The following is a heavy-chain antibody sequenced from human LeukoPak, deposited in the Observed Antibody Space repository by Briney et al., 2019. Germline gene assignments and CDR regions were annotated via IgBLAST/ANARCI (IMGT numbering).Heavy chain of an antibody. D-gene: IGHD3-9*01. V-gene: IGHV4-61*01. CDR2: VSHSGNT. J-gene: IGHJ4*02. CDR3: VREHDWGDFDF. CDR1: GGSVISGSYY. Sequence: PSETLSLTCTVSGGSVISGSYYWSWIRQPPGKGLEWIGYVSHSGNTNYNPSLKSRVTISKDTSMNQFSLNLSSVTAADTAVYYCVREHDWGDFDFWGQGTLVTVSS.